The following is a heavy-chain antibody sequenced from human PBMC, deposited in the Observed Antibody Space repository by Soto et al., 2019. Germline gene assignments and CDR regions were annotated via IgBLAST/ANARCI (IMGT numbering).Heavy chain of an antibody. CDR2: NYYSGNT. CDR1: GGSISSGDYY. Sequence: QVQLQESGPGLVKPSQTLSLTCTVSGGSISSGDYYWNWIRQPPGKGLEWIGNNYYSGNTDCNPSLKSRVTISVDTSKNQFSLNLSSVTAADSAVYYCAGQPTAGSFYDLGSYYYYYGMDVWGQGTTVTVSS. J-gene: IGHJ6*02. CDR3: AGQPTAGSFYDLGSYYYYYGMDV. D-gene: IGHD3-16*01. V-gene: IGHV4-30-4*01.